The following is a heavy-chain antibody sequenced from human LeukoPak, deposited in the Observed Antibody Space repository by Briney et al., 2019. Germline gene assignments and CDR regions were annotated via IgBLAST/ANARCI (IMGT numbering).Heavy chain of an antibody. V-gene: IGHV3-7*01. Sequence: GGSLRLSCAASGFTFSSYWMSWVRQAPGKGLEWVANIKQDGSEKYYVDSVKGRFTISRDNAKNSLYLQMNSLRAEDTAVYYCAIGYGGYLSQSAFDIWGQGTLVTVSS. CDR3: AIGYGGYLSQSAFDI. D-gene: IGHD5-12*01. CDR2: IKQDGSEK. CDR1: GFTFSSYW. J-gene: IGHJ4*02.